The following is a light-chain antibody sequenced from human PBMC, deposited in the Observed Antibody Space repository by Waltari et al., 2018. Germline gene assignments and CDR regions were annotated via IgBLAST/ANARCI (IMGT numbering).Light chain of an antibody. V-gene: IGKV4-1*01. CDR3: QQYFSVPYT. CDR2: WAS. CDR1: QNLLYSANNKDY. Sequence: DIVMTQSPDSLVVSLGERATINCKSSQNLLYSANNKDYLAWYKQKPGQPPKLLIYWASTRESGVPDRFSGSGSGTDFTLSVNSLQAEDVAVYYCQQYFSVPYTFGQGTKLEIK. J-gene: IGKJ2*01.